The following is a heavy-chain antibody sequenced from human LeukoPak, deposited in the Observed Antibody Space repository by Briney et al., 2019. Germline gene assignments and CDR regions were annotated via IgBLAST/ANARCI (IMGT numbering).Heavy chain of an antibody. CDR1: EFTLSSYW. Sequence: GGSLRLSCTASEFTLSSYWMSWVRQAPGKGLEWVANIKQDGSEKDYVDSVKGRFTISRDNAKNSLYLQMNNLRAEDTAVYYCAGYCGGDCYGMDVWGQGTTVTVSS. J-gene: IGHJ6*02. CDR2: IKQDGSEK. D-gene: IGHD2-21*01. CDR3: AGYCGGDCYGMDV. V-gene: IGHV3-7*01.